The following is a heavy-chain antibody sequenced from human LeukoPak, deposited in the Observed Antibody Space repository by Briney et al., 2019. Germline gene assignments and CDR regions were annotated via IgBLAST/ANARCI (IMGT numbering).Heavy chain of an antibody. D-gene: IGHD1-26*01. CDR3: VRIVGHTTTDF. V-gene: IGHV3-30-3*01. J-gene: IGHJ4*02. CDR1: GFSLSSYA. Sequence: GRSLRLSCEASGFSLSSYAFHWVRQAPGKGLEWVSFVSFDGRNKNYADSVRGRFTISRGNSKNTLYLQMNSVTYEDTAVYFCVRIVGHTTTDFWGQGTIVTVSS. CDR2: VSFDGRNK.